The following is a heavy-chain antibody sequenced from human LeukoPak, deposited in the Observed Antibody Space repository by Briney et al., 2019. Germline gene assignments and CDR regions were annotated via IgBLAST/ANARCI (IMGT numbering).Heavy chain of an antibody. V-gene: IGHV3-74*01. J-gene: IGHJ4*02. CDR2: INSDGSST. Sequence: PGGSLRLSCAASGFTFSSYWMHWVRQAPGKGLVWVSRINSDGSSTSYADSVKGRFTISRDNAKNSLYLQMNSLRAEDTALYYCAAAGVVTAIGNDYWGQGTLVTVSS. D-gene: IGHD2-21*02. CDR3: AAAGVVTAIGNDY. CDR1: GFTFSSYW.